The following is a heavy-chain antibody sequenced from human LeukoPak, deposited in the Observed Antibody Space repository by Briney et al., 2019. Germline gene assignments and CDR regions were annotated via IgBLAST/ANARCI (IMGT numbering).Heavy chain of an antibody. V-gene: IGHV3-33*01. CDR3: ARGSDSSGYWTDGMDV. CDR2: IWYDGSNK. Sequence: TGGSLRLSCAASGFTFSSYGMHWVRQAPGKGLEWVAVIWYDGSNKYYADSVKGRFTISRDNSKNTLYLQMNSLRAEDTAVYYCARGSDSSGYWTDGMDVWGQGTTITVSS. D-gene: IGHD3-22*01. J-gene: IGHJ6*02. CDR1: GFTFSSYG.